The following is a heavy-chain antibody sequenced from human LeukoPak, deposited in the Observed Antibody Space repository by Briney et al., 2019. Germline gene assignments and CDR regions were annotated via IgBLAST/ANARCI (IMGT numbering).Heavy chain of an antibody. CDR3: AKASSGSYSHYYYYYMDV. CDR1: GFTFSSYG. D-gene: IGHD1-26*01. Sequence: AGGSLRLSCAASGFTFSSYGMHWVRQAPGKGLEWVAVIWYGGSNKYYADSVKGRFTISRDNSKNTLYLQMNSLRAEDTAVYYCAKASSGSYSHYYYYYMDVWGKGTTVTVSS. J-gene: IGHJ6*03. V-gene: IGHV3-30*02. CDR2: IWYGGSNK.